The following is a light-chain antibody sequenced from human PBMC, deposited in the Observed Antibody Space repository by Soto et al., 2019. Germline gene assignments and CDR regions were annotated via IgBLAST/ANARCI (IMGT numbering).Light chain of an antibody. J-gene: IGKJ1*01. Sequence: EIVLRQSPGTLSLSAGESATLXXRSSQSVSSSYLAWYQQKPGQAPRXXIYGASSRATGIPDRFSGSGSGTGFTLAISSLQSEDFAVYYCQQHDSWPRTFGQGTKVDIK. CDR3: QQHDSWPRT. CDR2: GAS. CDR1: QSVSSSY. V-gene: IGKV3-20*01.